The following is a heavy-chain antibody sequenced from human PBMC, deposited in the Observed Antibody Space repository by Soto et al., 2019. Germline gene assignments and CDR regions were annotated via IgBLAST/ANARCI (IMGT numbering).Heavy chain of an antibody. D-gene: IGHD5-12*01. V-gene: IGHV3-74*01. J-gene: IGHJ4*02. CDR2: INSDGSYT. Sequence: GGSLRLSCAASGFTFSSYWMHWVRQAPGKGLVWVSRINSDGSYTSYADSVKGRFTISRDNAKNTLYLHMNSLRVEDTAVYYCARAGVATHEYWGQGTLVTVSS. CDR3: ARAGVATHEY. CDR1: GFTFSSYW.